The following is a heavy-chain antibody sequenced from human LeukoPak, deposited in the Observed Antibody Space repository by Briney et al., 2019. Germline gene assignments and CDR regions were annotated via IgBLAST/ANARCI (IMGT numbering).Heavy chain of an antibody. D-gene: IGHD2-2*01. CDR2: IYYSGST. J-gene: IGHJ4*02. CDR3: ARRRYQLLNFDY. CDR1: GGSISSYY. Sequence: SETLSLTCTVSGGSISSYYWSWIRQPPGKGLEWIGYIYYSGSTNYNPSLKSRVTISVDTSKNQFSLNVSSVTAADTAVYYCARRRYQLLNFDYWGQGTLVTVSS. V-gene: IGHV4-59*08.